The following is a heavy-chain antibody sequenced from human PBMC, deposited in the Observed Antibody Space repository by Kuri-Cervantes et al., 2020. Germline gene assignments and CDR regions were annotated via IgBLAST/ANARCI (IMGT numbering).Heavy chain of an antibody. J-gene: IGHJ6*02. D-gene: IGHD3-22*01. CDR3: ATPASGYYSGGYYYGMDV. Sequence: GSLRLSCTVSGGSVSSGSYYWSWIRQPPGKGLEWIGYIYYSGSTNYNPSLKSRVTISVDTSKNQFSLKLSSVTAADTAVYYCATPASGYYSGGYYYGMDVWGQGTTVTVSS. V-gene: IGHV4-61*01. CDR1: GGSVSSGSYY. CDR2: IYYSGST.